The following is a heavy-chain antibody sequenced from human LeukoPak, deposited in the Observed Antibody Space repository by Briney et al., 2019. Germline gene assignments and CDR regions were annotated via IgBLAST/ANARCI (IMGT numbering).Heavy chain of an antibody. CDR3: ARDLGRGSSGWFEPDFDY. J-gene: IGHJ4*02. CDR1: GYTFTSYY. Sequence: ASVKVSCKASGYTFTSYYMHWVRQATGQGLEWMGWMNPNSGNTGYAQKFQGRVTMTRNTSISTAYMELSSLRSEDTAVYYCARDLGRGSSGWFEPDFDYWGQGTLVTVSS. V-gene: IGHV1-8*02. CDR2: MNPNSGNT. D-gene: IGHD6-19*01.